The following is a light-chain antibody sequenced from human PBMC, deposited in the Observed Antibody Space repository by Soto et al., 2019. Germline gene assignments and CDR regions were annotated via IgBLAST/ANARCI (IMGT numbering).Light chain of an antibody. V-gene: IGKV3-20*01. CDR3: QQYGSSPLT. J-gene: IGKJ4*01. CDR2: GAS. CDR1: QSVRSSY. Sequence: EIVLTQSPGTLSLSPGERATLSCRASQSVRSSYLAWYQQKPGQAPRRLIYGASNRATGIPDRFSGSGSGTDFTLTISRLEPEDFAVYYCQQYGSSPLTFGGGTKVEIK.